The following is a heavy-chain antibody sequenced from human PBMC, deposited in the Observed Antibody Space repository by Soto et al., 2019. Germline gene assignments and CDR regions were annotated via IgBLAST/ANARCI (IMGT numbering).Heavy chain of an antibody. CDR2: IYYSGST. V-gene: IGHV4-59*01. CDR1: GGSISSYY. CDR3: AKEIIRYYYYGMDV. Sequence: SETLSLTCTVSGGSISSYYWSWIRQPPGKGLEWIGYIYYSGSTNYNPSLKSRVTISVDTSKNQFSLKLSSVTAADTAVYYCAKEIIRYYYYGMDVWGQGTTVTVSS. J-gene: IGHJ6*02. D-gene: IGHD3-10*01.